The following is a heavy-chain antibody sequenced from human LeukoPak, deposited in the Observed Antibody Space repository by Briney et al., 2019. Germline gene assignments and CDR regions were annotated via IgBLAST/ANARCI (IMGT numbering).Heavy chain of an antibody. CDR2: ISADGYAT. CDR1: GFTSSTYA. J-gene: IGHJ4*02. CDR3: VKLEYSSSRN. Sequence: GGSLRLSCSASGFTSSTYAMHWARQAPGKGLEYVSAISADGYATYYADSVKGRFTISRDNSKNTLYLQMSSLRGEDTAVYYCVKLEYSSSRNWGQGALVTVSS. D-gene: IGHD6-6*01. V-gene: IGHV3-64D*09.